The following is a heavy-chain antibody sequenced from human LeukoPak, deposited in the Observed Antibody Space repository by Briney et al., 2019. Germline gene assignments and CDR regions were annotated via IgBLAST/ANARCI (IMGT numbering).Heavy chain of an antibody. CDR1: GGSIIGYW. V-gene: IGHV4-59*01. J-gene: IGHJ5*02. Sequence: SETLSLTCTVSGGSIIGYWWSWIRQPPGKGLEWTGNIRYNGNTYSNPSLKSRVTISVDTSKNQFSMKLSSVTAADTAMYYCARYAALSGPNWLDPWGRGTLVTVSS. D-gene: IGHD6-19*01. CDR2: IRYNGNT. CDR3: ARYAALSGPNWLDP.